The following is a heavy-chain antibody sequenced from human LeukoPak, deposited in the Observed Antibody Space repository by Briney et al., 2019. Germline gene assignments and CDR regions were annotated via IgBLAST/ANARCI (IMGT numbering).Heavy chain of an antibody. CDR1: GYTFTNYG. CDR3: ARNYYGSRSSDAFDV. Sequence: ASVKVSCKASGYTFTNYGITWMRQTPGQGLEWMGWISASNGNTNYAQRFQGRITMTTDTSTSTVYMELRSLTSGDTAVYDCARNYYGSRSSDAFDVWGQGASVVVSS. D-gene: IGHD3-10*01. J-gene: IGHJ3*01. V-gene: IGHV1-18*01. CDR2: ISASNGNT.